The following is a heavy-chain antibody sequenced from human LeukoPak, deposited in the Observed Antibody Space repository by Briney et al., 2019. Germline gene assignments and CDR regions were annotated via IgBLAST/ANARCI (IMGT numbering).Heavy chain of an antibody. CDR2: IKEDGSEK. D-gene: IGHD3-10*01. CDR3: ARIYLKQASAS. CDR1: GFTFTSYW. V-gene: IGHV3-7*01. Sequence: PGGSLRLSCAASGFTFTSYWMSWVRQAPGKGLEWVANIKEDGSEKYYVDSVKGRLTISRDNAKNSVSLQMNSLRAEDTAVYYCARIYLKQASASWGQGTLVTVSS. J-gene: IGHJ5*02.